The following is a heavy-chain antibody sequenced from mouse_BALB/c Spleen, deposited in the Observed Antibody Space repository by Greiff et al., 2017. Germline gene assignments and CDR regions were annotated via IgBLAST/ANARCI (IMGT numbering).Heavy chain of an antibody. J-gene: IGHJ2*01. D-gene: IGHD1-2*01. V-gene: IGHV1S81*02. CDR3: ARDDYGSFDY. CDR1: GYTFTSYW. CDR2: INPSNGRT. Sequence: QVQLQQPGAELVKPGASVKLSCKASGYTFTSYWMHWVKQRPGQGLEWIGEINPSNGRTNYNEKFKSKATLTVDKSSSTAYMQLSSLTSEDSAVYYCARDDYGSFDYWGQGTTLTVSS.